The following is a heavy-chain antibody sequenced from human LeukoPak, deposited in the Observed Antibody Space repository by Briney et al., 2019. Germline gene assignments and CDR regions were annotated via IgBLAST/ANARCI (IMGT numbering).Heavy chain of an antibody. CDR1: GFTFSRYA. D-gene: IGHD3-10*01. V-gene: IGHV3-64D*06. J-gene: IGHJ4*02. CDR3: VKDSSSGSYFDY. Sequence: GGSLRLSCSASGFTFSRYAMHWVRQAPGKGLEYVSAVSSNGGSTYYADSVKGRFTISRDNSRNTLHLQMSSLRVEDTAVYYCVKDSSSGSYFDYWGQGTLVTVSS. CDR2: VSSNGGST.